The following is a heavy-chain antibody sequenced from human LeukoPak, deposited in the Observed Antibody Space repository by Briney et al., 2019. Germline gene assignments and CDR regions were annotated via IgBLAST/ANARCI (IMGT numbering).Heavy chain of an antibody. D-gene: IGHD3-10*01. CDR1: GFTFSTYA. V-gene: IGHV3-30-3*01. Sequence: PGGSLRLSCAASGFTFSTYAMHWVRQAPGKGLEWVGIMSYDGSLKYYADSVKGRFTISRDNSKNTLYLQMNSLRAEDTAVYYGARVGGSGSSLYYFGYWGQGTLVTVSS. CDR2: MSYDGSLK. J-gene: IGHJ4*02. CDR3: ARVGGSGSSLYYFGY.